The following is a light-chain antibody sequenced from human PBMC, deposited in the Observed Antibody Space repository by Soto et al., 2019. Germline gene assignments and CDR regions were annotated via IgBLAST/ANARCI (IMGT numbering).Light chain of an antibody. CDR3: QQRSNWPIIT. J-gene: IGKJ5*01. V-gene: IGKV3D-20*02. CDR2: GAS. CDR1: QSVSSSY. Sequence: EIVLTQSPGTLSLSPGERATLSCRAIQSVSSSYLAWYQQKPGQAPRLLIYGASSRATGIPDRFSGSGSGTDFTLTISSLEPEDFAVYYCQQRSNWPIITFGQGTRLEIK.